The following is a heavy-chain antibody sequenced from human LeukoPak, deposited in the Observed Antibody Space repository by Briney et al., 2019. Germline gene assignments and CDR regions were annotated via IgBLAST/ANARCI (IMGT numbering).Heavy chain of an antibody. J-gene: IGHJ5*02. Sequence: GGSLKLSCTASGFTFITHAKGWVRQAPGKEPQWVSSITSSGSNTFYADSVKGRFTISRDNAKNAVYLQMNSLRVEDTALYYCVKDKWELLVLFVPWAQGTLVIVSS. V-gene: IGHV3-23*01. CDR2: ITSSGSNT. D-gene: IGHD1-26*01. CDR3: VKDKWELLVLFVP. CDR1: GFTFITHA.